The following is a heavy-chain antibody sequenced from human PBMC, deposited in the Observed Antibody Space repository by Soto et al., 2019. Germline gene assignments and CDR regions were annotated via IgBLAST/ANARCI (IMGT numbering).Heavy chain of an antibody. CDR1: GGSISSGGYS. CDR3: SAGGGLPRYY. Sequence: QLQLQESGSGLVKPSQTLSLTCAVSGGSISSGGYSWSWIRQPPGKGLEWIGYIYHSGSTYYHQSLKRRVTISVDRSKNQFSLKLSSVTAADTAVYYCSAGGGLPRYYWGQGTLVTVSS. CDR2: IYHSGST. J-gene: IGHJ4*02. D-gene: IGHD5-12*01. V-gene: IGHV4-30-2*01.